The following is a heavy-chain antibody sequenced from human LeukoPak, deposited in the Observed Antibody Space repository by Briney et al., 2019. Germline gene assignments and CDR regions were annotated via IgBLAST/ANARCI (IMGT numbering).Heavy chain of an antibody. V-gene: IGHV1-2*02. CDR3: ARVSSGWYYDY. CDR2: INPNSGGT. Sequence: ASVKLSCKASGYTFTGYYMHWVRQAPGQGLEWMGWINPNSGGTNYAQKYQRRVTMTRDTSISTAYMELSRLRSDDTAVYYCARVSSGWYYDYWGQGTLVTVSS. D-gene: IGHD6-19*01. J-gene: IGHJ4*02. CDR1: GYTFTGYY.